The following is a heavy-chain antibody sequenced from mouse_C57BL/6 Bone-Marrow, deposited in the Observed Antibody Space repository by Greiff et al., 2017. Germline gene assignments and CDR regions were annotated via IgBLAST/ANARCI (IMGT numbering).Heavy chain of an antibody. V-gene: IGHV5-4*01. CDR2: ISDGGSYT. CDR3: ARDGITTVVAPRYFEV. CDR1: GFTFSSYA. D-gene: IGHD1-1*01. J-gene: IGHJ1*03. Sequence: EVMLVESGGGLVKPGGSLKLSCAASGFTFSSYAMSWVRQTPEKRLEWVATISDGGSYTYYPDNVKGRFTISRDNAKNNLYLQMSHLKSEDTAMYYCARDGITTVVAPRYFEVWGTGTTVTVSS.